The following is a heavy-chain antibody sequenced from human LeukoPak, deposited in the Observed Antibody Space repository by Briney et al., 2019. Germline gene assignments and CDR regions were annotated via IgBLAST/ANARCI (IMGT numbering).Heavy chain of an antibody. CDR1: GLTFDDYA. CDR3: AKGDIVVVPSGRYYYYMDV. CDR2: ISGDGGST. D-gene: IGHD2-2*01. V-gene: IGHV3-43*02. J-gene: IGHJ6*03. Sequence: GGSLRLSCAASGLTFDDYAMHWVRQAPGKGLEWVSLISGDGGSTYYADSVKGRFTISRDNSKNSLYLQMNSLRTEDTALYYCAKGDIVVVPSGRYYYYMDVWGKGTTVTVSS.